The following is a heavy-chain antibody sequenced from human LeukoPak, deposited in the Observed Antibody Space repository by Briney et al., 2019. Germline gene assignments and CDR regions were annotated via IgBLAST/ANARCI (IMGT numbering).Heavy chain of an antibody. J-gene: IGHJ6*03. CDR3: AGGYCSGGSCSVSLYYYMDV. V-gene: IGHV4-59*01. D-gene: IGHD2-15*01. CDR1: GGSISSYY. Sequence: SETLSLTCTVSGGSISSYYWSWIRQPPGKGLEWIGYIYYSGSTNYNPSLKSRVTISVDTSKNQFSLKLSSVTAADTAVYYCAGGYCSGGSCSVSLYYYMDVWGKGTTVTVSS. CDR2: IYYSGST.